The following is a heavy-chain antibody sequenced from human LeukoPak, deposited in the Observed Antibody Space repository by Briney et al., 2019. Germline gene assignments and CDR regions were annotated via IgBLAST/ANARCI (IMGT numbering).Heavy chain of an antibody. J-gene: IGHJ6*03. Sequence: SETLSLTCTVSGGSINNYYWSWIRQPAGKGLEWIGRIYTSGGTNYNPSLKSRVTMSVDTSKNQFSLKLSSVTAADTDLYYCARVNYYYYMDVWGKGTTVTVSS. CDR2: IYTSGGT. CDR3: ARVNYYYYMDV. V-gene: IGHV4-4*07. CDR1: GGSINNYY.